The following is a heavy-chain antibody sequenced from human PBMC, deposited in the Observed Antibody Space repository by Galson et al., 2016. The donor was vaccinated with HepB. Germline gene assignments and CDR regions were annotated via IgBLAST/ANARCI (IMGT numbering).Heavy chain of an antibody. CDR3: ARAVGAYYYYMDV. CDR1: GFTFSDYY. CDR2: IGSSSSYR. D-gene: IGHD3-16*01. V-gene: IGHV3-11*06. J-gene: IGHJ6*03. Sequence: SLRLSCAASGFTFSDYYMSWIRQAPGKGLEWVSYIGSSSSYRNYADSVKGRFTISRDNAKNSLYLQMNSLSAEDTAVYYCARAVGAYYYYMDVWGKGTTVTVSS.